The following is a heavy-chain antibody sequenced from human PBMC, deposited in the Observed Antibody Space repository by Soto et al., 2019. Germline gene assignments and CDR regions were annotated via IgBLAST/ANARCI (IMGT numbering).Heavy chain of an antibody. D-gene: IGHD5-12*01. Sequence: QVQLVQSGAEVKKPGASVKVSCKASGYTFTSYAMHWVRQAPRQRLEWMGWINAGNGNTKYSQKFQGRVTITRDTSASTAYMELSSLRSEDTAVYYCARDYLGYDYLGYFDYWGQGTLVTVSS. J-gene: IGHJ4*02. CDR2: INAGNGNT. V-gene: IGHV1-3*01. CDR3: ARDYLGYDYLGYFDY. CDR1: GYTFTSYA.